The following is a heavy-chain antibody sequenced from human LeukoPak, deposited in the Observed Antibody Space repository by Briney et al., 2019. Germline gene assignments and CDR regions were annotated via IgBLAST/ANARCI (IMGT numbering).Heavy chain of an antibody. Sequence: GGSLRLSCEVFGLNYNDAWMSWVRQAPGKGLVWVSRINSDGSSTSYADSVKGRFTISRDNAKNTLYLQMNSLRAEDTAVYYCASAYGVPVPFDYWGQGTLVTVSS. D-gene: IGHD4-17*01. CDR1: GLNYNDAW. CDR3: ASAYGVPVPFDY. J-gene: IGHJ4*02. V-gene: IGHV3-74*01. CDR2: INSDGSST.